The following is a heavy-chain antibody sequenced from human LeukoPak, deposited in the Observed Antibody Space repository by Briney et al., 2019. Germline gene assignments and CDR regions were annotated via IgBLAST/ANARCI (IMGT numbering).Heavy chain of an antibody. CDR3: AKDRNWETYYDFWSGPRGAPFDY. D-gene: IGHD3-3*01. CDR2: ISGSGGST. Sequence: GGSLRLSCAASGFTFSRYNMNWVRQAPGKGLEWVSAISGSGGSTYYADSVKGRFTISRDNSKNTLYLQMNSLRAEDTAVYYCAKDRNWETYYDFWSGPRGAPFDYWGQGTLVTVSS. V-gene: IGHV3-23*01. J-gene: IGHJ4*02. CDR1: GFTFSRYN.